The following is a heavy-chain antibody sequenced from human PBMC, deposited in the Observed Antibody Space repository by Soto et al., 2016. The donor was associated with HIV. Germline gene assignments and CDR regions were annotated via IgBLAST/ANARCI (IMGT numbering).Heavy chain of an antibody. V-gene: IGHV3-9*03. D-gene: IGHD2-21*01. CDR3: AKXIVAYCGGDCSPRYFQH. CDR2: ISWNSGSI. Sequence: EVQLVESGGGLVQPGRSLRLSCAASGFTFDDYAMHWVRQAPGKGLEWVSGISWNSGSIGYADSVKGRFTISRDNAKNSLYLQMNSLRAEDMALYYCAKXIVAYCGGDCSPRYFQHWGQGTLVTVSS. J-gene: IGHJ1*01. CDR1: GFTFDDYA.